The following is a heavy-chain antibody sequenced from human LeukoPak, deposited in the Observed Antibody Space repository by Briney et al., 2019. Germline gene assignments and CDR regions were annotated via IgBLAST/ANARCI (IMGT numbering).Heavy chain of an antibody. CDR3: ARGGAVFLWTGNGYYSDY. V-gene: IGHV4-34*01. CDR2: VNFRGST. J-gene: IGHJ4*02. Sequence: SETLSLTCAVYGGSFSNYYWNWIRQTPGKGLEWIGEVNFRGSTNYSPSLKSRVTISIDTSKKEFSLKMNSVTAADTAIYYCARGGAVFLWTGNGYYSDYWSQGSLVIVSS. D-gene: IGHD1-1*01. CDR1: GGSFSNYY.